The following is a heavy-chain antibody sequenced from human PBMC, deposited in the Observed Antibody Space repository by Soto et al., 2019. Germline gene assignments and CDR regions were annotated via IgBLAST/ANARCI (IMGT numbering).Heavy chain of an antibody. Sequence: QLQLQESGPGLVKPSETLSLTCTVSGGSISSSSYYWGWIRQPPGKGLEWIGSIYYSGSTYYNPSLKSRVTISVDTSKNQFSLKLSSVTAADTAVYYCARQIQLWLRRGGYFDYWGQGTLVTVSS. CDR3: ARQIQLWLRRGGYFDY. CDR1: GGSISSSSYY. V-gene: IGHV4-39*01. J-gene: IGHJ4*02. CDR2: IYYSGST. D-gene: IGHD5-18*01.